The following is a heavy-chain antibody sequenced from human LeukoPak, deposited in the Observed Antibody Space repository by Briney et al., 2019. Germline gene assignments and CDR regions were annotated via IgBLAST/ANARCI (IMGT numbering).Heavy chain of an antibody. J-gene: IGHJ4*02. CDR2: ISDSTTNT. CDR1: GFTFVHFA. Sequence: GGSLRLSCAASGFTFVHFAMSWVRQAPGKGLQWVSIISDSTTNTYYTDSVKGRFTISRDNSKNTLYLQMNSLRAEDTAVYYCVRDDDRPDNGLDYWGQGTLVTVSS. D-gene: IGHD3-22*01. V-gene: IGHV3-23*01. CDR3: VRDDDRPDNGLDY.